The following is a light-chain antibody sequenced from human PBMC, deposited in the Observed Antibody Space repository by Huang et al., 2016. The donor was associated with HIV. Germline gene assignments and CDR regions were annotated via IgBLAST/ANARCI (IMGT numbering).Light chain of an antibody. CDR2: EAS. CDR1: QSISRW. Sequence: DIQMTQSPSTLSPSVGDRVTITCRASQSISRWLACYQQKPGKAPKLLIYEASTLETGVPARFSGSGSGTEFTLTISSLQPDDFATYYCQHYNVYSLPFTFGQGTKLEIK. V-gene: IGKV1-5*03. J-gene: IGKJ2*01. CDR3: QHYNVYSLPFT.